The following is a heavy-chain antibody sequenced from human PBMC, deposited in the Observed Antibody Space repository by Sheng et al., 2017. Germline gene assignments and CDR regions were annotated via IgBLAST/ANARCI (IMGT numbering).Heavy chain of an antibody. CDR3: VTSISGYDSASGV. Sequence: EVQVVESGGGLVQPGGSLRLSCVVSGITFSIYEMNWVRKAPGRGLEWVSYINRDSWTTYADSVKGRFTISRDNAKNSLYLHMNSLRDEDTAVYYCVTSISGYDSASGVRGQGTLVTVSS. CDR2: INRDSWT. D-gene: IGHD5-12*01. CDR1: GITFSIYE. J-gene: IGHJ4*02. V-gene: IGHV3-48*03.